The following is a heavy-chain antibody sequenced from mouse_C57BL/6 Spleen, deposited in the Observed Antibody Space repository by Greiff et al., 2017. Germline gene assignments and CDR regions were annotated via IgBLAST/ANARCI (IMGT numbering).Heavy chain of an antibody. CDR1: GYAFSSYW. J-gene: IGHJ2*01. CDR2: IYPGDGDT. D-gene: IGHD2-4*01. V-gene: IGHV1-80*01. CDR3: AREGANDYDGYYFDY. Sequence: QVQLKESGAELVKPGASVKISCKASGYAFSSYWMNWVKQRPGKGLEWIGQIYPGDGDTNYNGKFKGKATLTADKYSSTAYMQLSNLTSENSAVYFCAREGANDYDGYYFDYWGQGTTLTVSS.